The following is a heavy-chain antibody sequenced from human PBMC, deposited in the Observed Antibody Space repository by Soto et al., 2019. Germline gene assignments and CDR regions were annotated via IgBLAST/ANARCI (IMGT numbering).Heavy chain of an antibody. CDR1: GYNFNSHS. CDR2: INPKTGNP. Sequence: QVQLVQSGSESMQPGASVKVSCKGSGYNFNSHSINWLRQAPGQGLEWMGWINPKTGNPTYEQVFTGRFVFTVDTSVSTVYLQIFSRKADDSAVYYCARDRASGSFDYWGQGTLVTVYS. CDR3: ARDRASGSFDY. D-gene: IGHD1-26*01. J-gene: IGHJ4*01. V-gene: IGHV7-4-1*01.